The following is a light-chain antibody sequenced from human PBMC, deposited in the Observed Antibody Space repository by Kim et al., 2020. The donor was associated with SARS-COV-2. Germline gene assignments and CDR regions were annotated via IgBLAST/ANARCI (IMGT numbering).Light chain of an antibody. CDR3: QQYNTYLST. V-gene: IGKV1-5*03. J-gene: IGKJ2*01. Sequence: DIQMTQSPSTLSASVGDRVTITCRASQSISSWLAWYQQKPGKAPKLPIYKASSLESGVPSRFSGSGSGTEFTLTISSLQPDDFATYYCQQYNTYLSTFGQGTKLEI. CDR1: QSISSW. CDR2: KAS.